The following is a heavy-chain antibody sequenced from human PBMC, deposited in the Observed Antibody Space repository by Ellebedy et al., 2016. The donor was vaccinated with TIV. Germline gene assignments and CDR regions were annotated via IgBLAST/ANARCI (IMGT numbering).Heavy chain of an antibody. CDR1: GYTFTSYG. CDR2: ISAYNGNT. Sequence: ASVKVSCKASGYTFTSYGISWVRQAPGQGLEWMGWISAYNGNTNYAQKLQGRVTMTTDTSTSTAYMELSSLRSEDTAVYYCATPVSYDILTGYHMGSHFQHWGQGTLVTVSS. J-gene: IGHJ1*01. D-gene: IGHD3-9*01. V-gene: IGHV1-18*04. CDR3: ATPVSYDILTGYHMGSHFQH.